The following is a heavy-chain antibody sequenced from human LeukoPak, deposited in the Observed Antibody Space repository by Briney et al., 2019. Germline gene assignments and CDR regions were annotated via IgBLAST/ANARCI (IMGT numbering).Heavy chain of an antibody. CDR2: INPSGGSI. Sequence: ASVKVSCTASGYTFTSYYIHWVRQAPGHGPEWMGIINPSGGSITYAQKLQGRVTMARDTSTSTVYMELSSLRSDDTAMYYCVRNSGSGFDYWGQGTLVTVSS. CDR3: VRNSGSGFDY. J-gene: IGHJ4*02. D-gene: IGHD1-26*01. V-gene: IGHV1-46*04. CDR1: GYTFTSYY.